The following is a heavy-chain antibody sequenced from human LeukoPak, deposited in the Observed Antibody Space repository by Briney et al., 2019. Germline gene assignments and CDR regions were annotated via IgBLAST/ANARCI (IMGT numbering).Heavy chain of an antibody. CDR1: GGSFSGYY. V-gene: IGHV4-34*01. CDR2: INHSGST. J-gene: IGHJ4*02. CDR3: ARATIFGYFDY. Sequence: PSETLSLTCAVYGGSFSGYYWSWIRQPPGEGREWIGEINHSGSTNYNPSLKSRVTISVDTSKNQFSLKLSSVTAADTAVYYCARATIFGYFDYWGQGTLVTVSS. D-gene: IGHD3-3*01.